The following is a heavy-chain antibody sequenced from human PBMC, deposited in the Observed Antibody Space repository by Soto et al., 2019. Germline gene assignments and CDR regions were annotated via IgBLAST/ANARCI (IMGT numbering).Heavy chain of an antibody. CDR3: ATYINYQLYYHYYGMDV. J-gene: IGHJ6*02. Sequence: GSLRLSCAASGFTFSSYGMHWVRQAPGKGLEWVAVISYDGSNKYYADSVKGRFTISRDNSKNTLYLQMNSLRAEDTAVYYCATYINYQLYYHYYGMDVWGQGTTVTVSS. CDR1: GFTFSSYG. CDR2: ISYDGSNK. V-gene: IGHV3-30*03. D-gene: IGHD4-4*01.